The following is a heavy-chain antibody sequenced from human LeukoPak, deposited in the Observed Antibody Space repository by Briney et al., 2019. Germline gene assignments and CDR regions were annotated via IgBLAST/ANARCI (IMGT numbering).Heavy chain of an antibody. CDR1: GYSFTSYW. CDR2: IDPSDSYT. Sequence: GESLKISCKGSGYSFTSYWISWVRQMPGKGLEWMGRIDPSDSYTNYSPSFQGHVTISADKSISTAYLQWSSLKASDTPTYSCARQIATYYYDSSGYRTDFQHWGQGTLVTVSS. CDR3: ARQIATYYYDSSGYRTDFQH. J-gene: IGHJ1*01. D-gene: IGHD3-22*01. V-gene: IGHV5-10-1*01.